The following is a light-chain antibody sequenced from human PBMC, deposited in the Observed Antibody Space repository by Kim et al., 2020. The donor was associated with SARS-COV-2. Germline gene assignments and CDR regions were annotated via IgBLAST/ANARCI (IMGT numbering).Light chain of an antibody. Sequence: ASVGDRVTITCRASQSISSYLNWYQQKPGKVPRLVIYTASSLQSGVPSRFSGSGSGTDFTLTISSLQPEDSATYYCQQSYSTLYTFGQGTKLEI. J-gene: IGKJ2*01. CDR3: QQSYSTLYT. V-gene: IGKV1-39*01. CDR2: TAS. CDR1: QSISSY.